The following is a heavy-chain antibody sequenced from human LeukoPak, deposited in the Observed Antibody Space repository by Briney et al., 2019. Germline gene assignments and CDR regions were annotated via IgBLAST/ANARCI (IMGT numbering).Heavy chain of an antibody. CDR3: AKGPLTEVAGTTWDY. Sequence: GGSLRLSCAAPGFTFSSYAMSWVRQAPGKGLEWVSAISGSGGSTYYADSVKGRFTISRDNSKNTLYLQMNSLRADDTAVYYCAKGPLTEVAGTTWDYWGQGTLVTVSS. CDR2: ISGSGGST. CDR1: GFTFSSYA. D-gene: IGHD6-19*01. V-gene: IGHV3-23*01. J-gene: IGHJ4*02.